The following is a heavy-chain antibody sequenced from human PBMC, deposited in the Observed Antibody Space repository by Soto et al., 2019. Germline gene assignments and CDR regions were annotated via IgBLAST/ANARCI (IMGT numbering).Heavy chain of an antibody. J-gene: IGHJ6*03. D-gene: IGHD6-13*01. CDR1: GDSVSSNSAA. CDR3: AREVRLEIAAAGTGYYYYYMDV. Sequence: SQTLSLTCAISGDSVSSNSAAWNWIRQSPSRGLEWLGRTYYRSKWYNDYAVSVKSRITINPDTSKNQFSLQLNSVTPEDTAVYYCAREVRLEIAAAGTGYYYYYMDVWGKGTTVTVSS. CDR2: TYYRSKWYN. V-gene: IGHV6-1*01.